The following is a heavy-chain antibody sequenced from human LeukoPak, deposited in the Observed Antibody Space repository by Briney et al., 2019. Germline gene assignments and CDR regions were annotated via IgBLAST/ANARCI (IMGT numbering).Heavy chain of an antibody. Sequence: GGSLRLSCAASGFTFSSYWMHWVRPIQGKGLVWVSRFKSDGSTNYADSVKGGFTISRDNAKNTLSLQMNSLRAEDTGVYYCARAPSEIGGYYPEYFRHWGQGTLVTVSS. CDR3: ARAPSEIGGYYPEYFRH. D-gene: IGHD3-22*01. CDR2: FKSDGST. V-gene: IGHV3-74*01. CDR1: GFTFSSYW. J-gene: IGHJ1*01.